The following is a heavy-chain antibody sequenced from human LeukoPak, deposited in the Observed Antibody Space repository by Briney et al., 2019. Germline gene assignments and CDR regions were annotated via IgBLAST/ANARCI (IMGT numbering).Heavy chain of an antibody. CDR2: MNPNSGNT. CDR1: GYTFTSYD. CDR3: AREGSTMVRDYFDY. V-gene: IGHV1-8*01. J-gene: IGHJ4*02. Sequence: ASVKVSCKASGYTFTSYDNNWVRQATGQGLEWMGWMNPNSGNTGYAQKFQGRVTMTRNTSISTAYMELSSLRSEDTAVYYCAREGSTMVRDYFDYWGQGTLVTVSS. D-gene: IGHD3-10*01.